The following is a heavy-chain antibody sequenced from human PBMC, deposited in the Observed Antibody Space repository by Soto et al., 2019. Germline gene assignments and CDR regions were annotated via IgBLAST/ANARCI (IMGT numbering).Heavy chain of an antibody. CDR2: ISYDGSNK. D-gene: IGHD6-19*01. Sequence: GGSLRLSCAASGFTFSSYAMHWVRQAPGKGLEWVAVISYDGSNKYYADSVKGRFTISRDNSKNTLYLQMNSLRAEDTAVYYCARDSLAVADPGLSDYYYGMDVWGQGTTVTVS. CDR3: ARDSLAVADPGLSDYYYGMDV. J-gene: IGHJ6*02. CDR1: GFTFSSYA. V-gene: IGHV3-30-3*01.